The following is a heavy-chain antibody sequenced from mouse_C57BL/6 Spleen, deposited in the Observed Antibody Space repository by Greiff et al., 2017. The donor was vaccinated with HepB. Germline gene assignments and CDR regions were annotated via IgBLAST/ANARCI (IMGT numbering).Heavy chain of an antibody. D-gene: IGHD4-1*01. J-gene: IGHJ4*01. Sequence: VQLQQSGAELVKPGASVKISCKASGYAFSSYWMNWVKQRPGKGLEWIGQIYPGDGDTNYNGKFKGKATLTADKSSSTAYMQLSSLTSEDSAVYFCAGRAWDDYAMDYWGQGTSVTVSS. CDR3: AGRAWDDYAMDY. CDR1: GYAFSSYW. CDR2: IYPGDGDT. V-gene: IGHV1-80*01.